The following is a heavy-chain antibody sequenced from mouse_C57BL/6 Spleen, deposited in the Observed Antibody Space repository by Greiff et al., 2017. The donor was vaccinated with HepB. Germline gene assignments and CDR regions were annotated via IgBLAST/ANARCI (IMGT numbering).Heavy chain of an antibody. Sequence: VKLQESGAELVKPGASVKMSCKASGYTFTSYWITWVKQRPGQGLEWIGDIYPGSGSTNYNEKFKSKATLTVDTSSSTAYMQLSSLTSEDSAVYYCARRNDGYYSAWFAYWGQGTLVTVSA. D-gene: IGHD2-3*01. CDR2: IYPGSGST. V-gene: IGHV1-55*01. CDR1: GYTFTSYW. J-gene: IGHJ3*01. CDR3: ARRNDGYYSAWFAY.